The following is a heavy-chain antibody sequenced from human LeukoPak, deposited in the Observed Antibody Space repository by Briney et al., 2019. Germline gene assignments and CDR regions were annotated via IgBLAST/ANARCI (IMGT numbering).Heavy chain of an antibody. J-gene: IGHJ4*02. CDR2: INHSGST. V-gene: IGHV4-34*01. CDR3: ARSGTGSYHSTFDY. CDR1: GGSFSGYY. Sequence: PSETLSLTCAVYGGSFSGYYWSWIRQPPGKGLEWIGEINHSGSTNYNPSLKSRVTISVDTSKNQFSLKLSSVTAADTAVYYCARSGTGSYHSTFDYWGQGALVTVSS. D-gene: IGHD1-7*01.